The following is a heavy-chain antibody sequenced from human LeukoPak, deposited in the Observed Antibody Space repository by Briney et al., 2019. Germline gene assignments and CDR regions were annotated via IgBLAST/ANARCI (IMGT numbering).Heavy chain of an antibody. Sequence: ASVKVSCKASGYPFISYVIHWVRQAPGRRLEWMGWINPDNGNAEYSQKFQGRITITRDPPATTAYMELSSLRSEDMAMYYCAKDRGGTGDFDYWGQGTLVTVSS. CDR1: GYPFISYV. CDR2: INPDNGNA. D-gene: IGHD3-10*01. V-gene: IGHV1-3*01. J-gene: IGHJ4*02. CDR3: AKDRGGTGDFDY.